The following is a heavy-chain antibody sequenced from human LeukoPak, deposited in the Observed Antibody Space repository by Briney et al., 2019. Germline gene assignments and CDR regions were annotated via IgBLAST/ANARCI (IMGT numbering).Heavy chain of an antibody. J-gene: IGHJ4*02. CDR3: AKDRVVPAAIPDY. CDR1: GFTFSSYG. Sequence: GGSLRFSCAASGFTFSSYGMHWVRQAPGKGLEWVAFIRYDGSNKYYADSVKGRFTISRDNSKNTLYLQMNSLRAEDTAVYYCAKDRVVPAAIPDYWGQGTLVTVSS. D-gene: IGHD2-2*02. CDR2: IRYDGSNK. V-gene: IGHV3-30*02.